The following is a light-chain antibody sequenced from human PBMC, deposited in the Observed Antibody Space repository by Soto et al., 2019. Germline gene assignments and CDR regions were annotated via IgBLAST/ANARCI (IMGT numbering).Light chain of an antibody. CDR1: QVISNF. J-gene: IGKJ4*01. CDR3: QQLNSYPLT. CDR2: AAS. V-gene: IGKV1-9*01. Sequence: DIQLTQSPSFLSASVGDRVTFTCRASQVISNFLAWYQQKPGEAPKLLIYAASTLQSGVPSRFSGSGSGTEFTLAISSLQPEDSATYFCQQLNSYPLTFGGGTKVEVK.